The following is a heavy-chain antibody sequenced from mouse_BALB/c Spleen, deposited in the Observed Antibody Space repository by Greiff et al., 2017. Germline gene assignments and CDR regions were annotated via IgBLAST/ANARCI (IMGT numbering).Heavy chain of an antibody. V-gene: IGHV1-69*02. CDR3: APYGNYEGFAY. Sequence: VQLQQPGAELVKPGASVKLSCKASGYTFTSYWMHWVKQRPGQGLEWIGEIDPSDSYTNYNQKFKGKATLTVDKSSSTAYMQLSSLTSEDSAVYYCAPYGNYEGFAYWGQGTLVTVSA. CDR1: GYTFTSYW. CDR2: IDPSDSYT. J-gene: IGHJ3*01. D-gene: IGHD2-10*02.